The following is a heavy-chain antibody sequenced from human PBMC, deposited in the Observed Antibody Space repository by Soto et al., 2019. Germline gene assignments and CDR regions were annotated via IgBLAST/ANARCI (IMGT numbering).Heavy chain of an antibody. CDR1: GGSISSGDYY. V-gene: IGHV4-30-4*01. CDR2: IYYSGST. CDR3: CSRLAGPPPLGYYGMDV. J-gene: IGHJ6*02. D-gene: IGHD6-19*01. Sequence: ASETLSLTCTVSGGSISSGDYYWSWIRQPPGKGLEWIGYIYYSGSTYYNPSLKSRVTISVGTSKNQFSLKLSSVTAADTAVYYCCSRLAGPPPLGYYGMDVWGQGTTVTVSS.